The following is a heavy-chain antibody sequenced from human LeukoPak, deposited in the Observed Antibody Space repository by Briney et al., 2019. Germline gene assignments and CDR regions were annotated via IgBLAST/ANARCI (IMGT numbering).Heavy chain of an antibody. V-gene: IGHV1-2*02. Sequence: GASVKVSCKASGYTFTGYYMHWVRQAPGQGLEWMGWINPNSGGTNYAQKFQGRVTMTRDTSISTAYMELSRLRSDDTAVYYCARANRLSNSPGYWFDPWGQGTLVTVSS. J-gene: IGHJ5*02. CDR2: INPNSGGT. CDR1: GYTFTGYY. CDR3: ARANRLSNSPGYWFDP. D-gene: IGHD1-14*01.